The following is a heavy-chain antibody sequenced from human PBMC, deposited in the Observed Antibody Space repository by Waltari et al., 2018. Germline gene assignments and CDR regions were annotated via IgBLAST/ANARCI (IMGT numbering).Heavy chain of an antibody. CDR1: GFSLSTSGVG. Sequence: QITLKESGPTLVKPTQTLTLTCTFSGFSLSTSGVGVGWIRQPPGKALEWLALIYWNDDKRYSPSLKSRLTITKDTSKNQVVLTVTNMDPVDTATYYCARYLNYYDSSGYSPYYFDYWGQGTLVTVSS. D-gene: IGHD3-22*01. CDR3: ARYLNYYDSSGYSPYYFDY. V-gene: IGHV2-5*01. CDR2: IYWNDDK. J-gene: IGHJ4*02.